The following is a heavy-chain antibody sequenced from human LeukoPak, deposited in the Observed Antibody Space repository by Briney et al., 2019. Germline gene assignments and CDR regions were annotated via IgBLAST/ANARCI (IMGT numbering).Heavy chain of an antibody. CDR2: INHSGST. CDR3: ARSTLLRYFDWLFFDY. V-gene: IGHV4-34*01. Sequence: SETLSLTCAVYGGSFSGYYWSWIRQPPGKGLEWIGEINHSGSTNYNPSLKSRVTISVDTSKNQFSLKLSSVTAADTAVYYCARSTLLRYFDWLFFDYWGQGTLVTVSS. CDR1: GGSFSGYY. D-gene: IGHD3-9*01. J-gene: IGHJ4*02.